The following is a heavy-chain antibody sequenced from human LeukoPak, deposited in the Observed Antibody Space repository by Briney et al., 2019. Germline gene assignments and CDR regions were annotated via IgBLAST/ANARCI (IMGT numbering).Heavy chain of an antibody. D-gene: IGHD1-26*01. V-gene: IGHV4-34*01. CDR1: GGSISSYY. J-gene: IGHJ4*02. CDR3: ARGRMGVGATRWYDY. Sequence: SETLSLTCTVSGGSISSYYWSWIRQPPGKGLEWIGEINHSGSTNYNPSLKSRVTISVDTSKNQFSLKLSSVTAADTAVYYCARGRMGVGATRWYDYWGQGTLVTVSS. CDR2: INHSGST.